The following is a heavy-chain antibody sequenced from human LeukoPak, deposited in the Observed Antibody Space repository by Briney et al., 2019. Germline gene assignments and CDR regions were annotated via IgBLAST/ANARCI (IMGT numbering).Heavy chain of an antibody. CDR3: ARVLNYYDSSGYSFDY. Sequence: PSETLSLTCTVSGGSINSGDYYWVWIRQPPGKGLEWIGSIYYSGSTSYNPSLKSRVTMTVDTSKSQFSLKLSSVTAADTAVYYCARVLNYYDSSGYSFDYWGQGTLVTVSS. CDR2: IYYSGST. V-gene: IGHV4-39*07. CDR1: GGSINSGDYY. J-gene: IGHJ4*02. D-gene: IGHD3-22*01.